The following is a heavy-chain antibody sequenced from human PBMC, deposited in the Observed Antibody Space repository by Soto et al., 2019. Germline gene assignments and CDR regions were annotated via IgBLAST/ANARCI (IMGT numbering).Heavy chain of an antibody. CDR3: ARGDGDYYDGNGYLGRH. Sequence: EVQLVESGGGIVQPGGSLRLSCAASGFTFSSYWMHWVRQAPGKGLVWVSRINSDGSRTSYADSAKGRFTISRDNAKNTVYLQMSCLRAEDTAVYYCARGDGDYYDGNGYLGRHWGQGALVTVSS. D-gene: IGHD3-22*01. CDR1: GFTFSSYW. CDR2: INSDGSRT. V-gene: IGHV3-74*01. J-gene: IGHJ4*02.